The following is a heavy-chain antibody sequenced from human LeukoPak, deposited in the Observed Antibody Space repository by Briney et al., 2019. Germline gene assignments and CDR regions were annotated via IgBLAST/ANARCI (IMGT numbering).Heavy chain of an antibody. J-gene: IGHJ5*02. Sequence: GASVKVSCKASGYSFTGYYMHWVRQAPGQGLEWMGWINPNSGGTNYAQKFQGRVTMTRDTSISTAYMELSRLRSDDTAVYYCARVQGRQLVSFDPWGQGTLVTVSS. CDR3: ARVQGRQLVSFDP. V-gene: IGHV1-2*02. CDR1: GYSFTGYY. D-gene: IGHD6-6*01. CDR2: INPNSGGT.